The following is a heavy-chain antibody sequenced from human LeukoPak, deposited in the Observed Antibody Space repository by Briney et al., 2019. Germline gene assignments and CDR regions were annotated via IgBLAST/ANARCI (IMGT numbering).Heavy chain of an antibody. J-gene: IGHJ4*02. D-gene: IGHD6-6*01. V-gene: IGHV3-7*01. CDR3: ARESFAARWD. CDR1: GFTFSRYW. CDR2: IKQDGSQK. Sequence: PGGSLRLSCAASGFTFSRYWMSWVRQAPGKGLEWVANIKQDGSQKSYGDSVKGRFTISRDNANNLLYLQMNSLRAEDTAVYYCARESFAARWDWGQGTLVTVSS.